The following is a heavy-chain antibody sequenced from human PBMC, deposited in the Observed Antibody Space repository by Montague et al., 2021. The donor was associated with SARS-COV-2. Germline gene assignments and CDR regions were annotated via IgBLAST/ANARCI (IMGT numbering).Heavy chain of an antibody. Sequence: SETLSLTCTVSGGSFTGYYWSWLRQSPGKGLEWIAYIYDGGAVNYNPSLRSRVTISTDTSKNQFSLKVNSVTAADTAVYYCVRDHAYGYPRGADDNWGQGTVVTVSS. D-gene: IGHD4-17*01. CDR3: VRDHAYGYPRGADDN. J-gene: IGHJ3*02. CDR1: GGSFTGYY. V-gene: IGHV4-59*12. CDR2: IYDGGAV.